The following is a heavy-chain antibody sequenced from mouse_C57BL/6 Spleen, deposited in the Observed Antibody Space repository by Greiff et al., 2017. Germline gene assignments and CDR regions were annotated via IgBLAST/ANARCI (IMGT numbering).Heavy chain of an antibody. J-gene: IGHJ4*01. CDR1: GYTFTDYE. CDR3: TIGGITTVVGVYYAMDY. V-gene: IGHV1-15*01. Sequence: QVQLKESGAELVRPGASVTLSCKASGYTFTDYEMHWVKQTPVHGLEWIGAIDPETGGTAYNQKFKGKAILTADKSSSTAYMELRSLTSEDSAVYYCTIGGITTVVGVYYAMDYWGQGTSVTVSS. CDR2: IDPETGGT. D-gene: IGHD1-1*01.